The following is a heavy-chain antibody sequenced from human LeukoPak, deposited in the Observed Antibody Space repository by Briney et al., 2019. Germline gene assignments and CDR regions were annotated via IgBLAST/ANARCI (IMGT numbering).Heavy chain of an antibody. CDR2: IYSGGST. D-gene: IGHD3-22*01. CDR1: GFTVSSNY. CDR3: ARDPYYYDSSGYYY. Sequence: GGSLRLSCAASGFTVSSNYMSWVRQAPGKGLEWVSVIYSGGSTYYADSVKGRFTISGDNSKNTLYLKMNSLRSEDTAVYYCARDPYYYDSSGYYYWGQGTLVTVSS. J-gene: IGHJ4*02. V-gene: IGHV3-66*02.